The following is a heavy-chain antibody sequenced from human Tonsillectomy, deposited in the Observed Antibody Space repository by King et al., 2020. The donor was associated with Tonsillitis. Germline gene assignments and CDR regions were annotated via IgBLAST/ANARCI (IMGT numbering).Heavy chain of an antibody. D-gene: IGHD3-10*01. V-gene: IGHV3-30*18. Sequence: VQLVESGGGVVQPGRSLRLSCAASGFTFSSYGMHWVRQAPGKGLEWVAVISYDGSNKYYADSVKGRFTISRDNSKNTLYLQMNSLRAEDTAVYYCGKDVGETAGDYWGQGTLVTVSS. CDR1: GFTFSSYG. J-gene: IGHJ4*02. CDR2: ISYDGSNK. CDR3: GKDVGETAGDY.